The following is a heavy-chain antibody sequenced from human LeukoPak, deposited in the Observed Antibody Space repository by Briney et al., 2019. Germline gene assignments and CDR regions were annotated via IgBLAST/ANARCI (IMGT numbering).Heavy chain of an antibody. CDR2: IKQDGSEK. D-gene: IGHD2-2*01. J-gene: IGHJ6*04. V-gene: IGHV3-7*03. Sequence: PGGSLRLSCAASGFTFSSYWMSWVRQAPGKGLEWVANIKQDGSEKYYVDSVKGRFTISRDNAKNSLHLQMNSLRAEDTAVYYCTRDLRNIVVVPAARLGHYGMDVWGKGTTVTVSS. CDR1: GFTFSSYW. CDR3: TRDLRNIVVVPAARLGHYGMDV.